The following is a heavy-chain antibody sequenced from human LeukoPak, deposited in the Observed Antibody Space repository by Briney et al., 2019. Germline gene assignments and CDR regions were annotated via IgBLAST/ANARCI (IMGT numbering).Heavy chain of an antibody. CDR2: SYHSGST. J-gene: IGHJ2*01. Sequence: SETLSLTCAVSGGSISSGGYSWSWIRQPPGKGLEWTGYSYHSGSTYYNPSLKSRVTISVDRSKNQFSLKLSSVTAADTAVYYCARGPRTGTTWYFDLWGRGTMVTVSS. V-gene: IGHV4-30-2*01. CDR3: ARGPRTGTTWYFDL. D-gene: IGHD1/OR15-1a*01. CDR1: GGSISSGGYS.